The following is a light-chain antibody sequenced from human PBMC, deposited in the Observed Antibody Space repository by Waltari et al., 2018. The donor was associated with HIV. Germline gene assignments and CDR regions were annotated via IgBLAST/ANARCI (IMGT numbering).Light chain of an antibody. Sequence: QSALTQPHSVSGSPGPSVTISCTATSSAIGGCNSVSWYRQFPGKAPSVIIHDVNKRPSGVPDRFSGSKSGNTASLTISGLQTDDEADYYCCSYAGNSDVVFGGGTTLTVL. CDR1: SSAIGGCNS. V-gene: IGLV2-11*01. CDR3: CSYAGNSDVV. J-gene: IGLJ2*01. CDR2: DVN.